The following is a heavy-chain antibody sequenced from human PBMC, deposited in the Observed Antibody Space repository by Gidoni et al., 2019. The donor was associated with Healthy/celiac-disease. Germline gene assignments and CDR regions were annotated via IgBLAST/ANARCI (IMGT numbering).Heavy chain of an antibody. D-gene: IGHD1-26*01. V-gene: IGHV4-34*01. J-gene: IGHJ2*01. CDR2: ISHSGST. CDR1: GGSFSGYY. Sequence: QVQLQQWGAGLLKPSETLSLTCAVDGGSFSGYYWSWIRQPPGKGLEWIGEISHSGSTNYNPSLKSRVTISVDTTKNQFSLKLSSVTAADTAVYYWARGRPWEWELLANWYFDLWGRGTLVTVSS. CDR3: ARGRPWEWELLANWYFDL.